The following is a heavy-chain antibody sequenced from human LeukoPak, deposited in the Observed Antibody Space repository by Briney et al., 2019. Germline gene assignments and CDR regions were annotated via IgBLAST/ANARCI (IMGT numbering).Heavy chain of an antibody. D-gene: IGHD3-10*01. CDR3: ARDQGTMVRGVIINSWFDP. CDR1: GGSISTYY. CDR2: IYYSGST. J-gene: IGHJ5*02. V-gene: IGHV4-59*01. Sequence: PSETLSLTCTVSGGSISTYYWSWIRQPPGKGLEWIGYIYYSGSTNYNPSLKSRVTISVDASKNQFSLKLSSVTAADTAVYYCARDQGTMVRGVIINSWFDPWGQGTLVTVSS.